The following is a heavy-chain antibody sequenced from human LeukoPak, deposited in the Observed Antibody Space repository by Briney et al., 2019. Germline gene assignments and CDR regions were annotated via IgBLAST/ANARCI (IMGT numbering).Heavy chain of an antibody. D-gene: IGHD3-22*01. Sequence: GGSLRLSCAASGFTFSSYAMSWVRQAPGKGLEWVSGISGSGGSTYYADSMKGRFTISRDDSKNTLYLQMDSLSAEDTAIYFCARGTYYYDSGAYYYGYYFDYWGQGTLVTVSS. CDR3: ARGTYYYDSGAYYYGYYFDY. CDR2: ISGSGGST. V-gene: IGHV3-23*01. J-gene: IGHJ4*02. CDR1: GFTFSSYA.